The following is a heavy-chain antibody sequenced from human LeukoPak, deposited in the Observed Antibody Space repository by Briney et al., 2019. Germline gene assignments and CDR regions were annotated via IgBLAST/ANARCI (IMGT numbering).Heavy chain of an antibody. CDR2: TTSAGCTK. V-gene: IGHV3-48*03. CDR1: GFTFSNYE. CDR3: ARGFCSGGTCYLLIAFDY. J-gene: IGHJ4*02. Sequence: GGSLRLSCAASGFTFSNYEMNWVRQAPGKGLEWISYTTSAGCTKYYADSVRGRFTISRDNAKNSLYLQMNSLRAEDTAVYYCARGFCSGGTCYLLIAFDYWGQGTLVTVPS. D-gene: IGHD2-15*01.